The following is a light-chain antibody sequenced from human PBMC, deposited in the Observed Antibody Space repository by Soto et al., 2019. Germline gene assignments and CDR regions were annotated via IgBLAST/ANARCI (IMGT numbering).Light chain of an antibody. J-gene: IGLJ2*01. Sequence: QSAXXQPXXXSGXXXQSVXXSXXXTXXXVGGYNYVSWYQQHPGKAPKXXIXXVSXRPSGVPDRXXGSKSGNTASLTVSGLQAEDEADYYCSSYAGSNNLVFXGGTKLTVL. CDR2: XVS. CDR1: XXXVGGYNY. CDR3: SSYAGSNNLV. V-gene: IGLV2-8*01.